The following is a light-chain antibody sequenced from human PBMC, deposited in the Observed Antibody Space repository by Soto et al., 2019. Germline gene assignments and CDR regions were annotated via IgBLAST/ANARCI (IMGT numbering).Light chain of an antibody. J-gene: IGKJ1*01. CDR2: KAS. Sequence: DIQMTQSPSTLSASVGDRVTITCRASQSISSWLAWYQQKPGKVPKLLIYKASSLESGVPSRFSGSGSGTEFTLTISSLQPDDFATYYGQQYNSYSRTFGQGTKVEIK. CDR3: QQYNSYSRT. V-gene: IGKV1-5*03. CDR1: QSISSW.